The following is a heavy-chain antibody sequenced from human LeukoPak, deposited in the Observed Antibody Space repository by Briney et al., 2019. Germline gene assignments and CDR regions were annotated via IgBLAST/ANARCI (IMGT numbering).Heavy chain of an antibody. CDR1: GFTFSSYA. CDR3: ARAAYDSNGYTANHDY. J-gene: IGHJ4*02. Sequence: AGGSLRLSCAASGFTFSSYAMSWVRQAPGKGLEWVSVLYSDGSTYYADSVKGRFTISRDNSKNTLYLQMSNLRVEDTAVYYCARAAYDSNGYTANHDYWGQGTLVTVTS. CDR2: LYSDGST. V-gene: IGHV3-53*01. D-gene: IGHD3-22*01.